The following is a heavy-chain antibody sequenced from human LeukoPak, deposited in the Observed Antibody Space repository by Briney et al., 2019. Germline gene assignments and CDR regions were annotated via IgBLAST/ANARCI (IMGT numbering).Heavy chain of an antibody. Sequence: GGSLRLSCAASGFTFSSYSMNWVRQAPGKGLEWISYISSSSSTIYYADSVKGRFTISRDNAKNSLYLQLNSLRAEDTAVYYCAKGWYYDFFPEVTFDIWGQGTMVTVSS. CDR3: AKGWYYDFFPEVTFDI. CDR1: GFTFSSYS. CDR2: ISSSSSTI. V-gene: IGHV3-48*01. J-gene: IGHJ3*02. D-gene: IGHD3-3*01.